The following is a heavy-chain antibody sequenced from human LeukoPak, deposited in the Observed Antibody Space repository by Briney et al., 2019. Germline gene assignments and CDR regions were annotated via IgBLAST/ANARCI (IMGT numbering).Heavy chain of an antibody. CDR2: IFYDGSIQ. J-gene: IGHJ4*02. V-gene: IGHV3-30*18. D-gene: IGHD2-2*01. Sequence: LSLTCAVSGDSISSSHWWSWVRQAPGKGLEWVAVIFYDGSIQYYADSVKGRFTISRDNSKNTLYLQMNSLRAEDTAVYYCAKDSLRTVPAASFDYWGQGTLVTVSS. CDR1: GDSISSSHW. CDR3: AKDSLRTVPAASFDY.